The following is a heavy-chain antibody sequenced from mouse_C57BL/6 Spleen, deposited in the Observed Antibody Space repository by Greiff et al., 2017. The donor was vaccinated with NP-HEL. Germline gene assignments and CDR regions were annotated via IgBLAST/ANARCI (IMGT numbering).Heavy chain of an antibody. V-gene: IGHV1-82*01. CDR2: IYPGDGDT. CDR1: GYAFSSSW. Sequence: QVQLQQSGPELVKPGASVKISCKASGYAFSSSWMNWVKQRPGKGLEWIGRIYPGDGDTNYNGKFKGKATLTADKSSSTAYMQLSSLTSEDSAVYFCARGGFDYGGQGTTLTVSS. J-gene: IGHJ2*01. CDR3: ARGGFDY.